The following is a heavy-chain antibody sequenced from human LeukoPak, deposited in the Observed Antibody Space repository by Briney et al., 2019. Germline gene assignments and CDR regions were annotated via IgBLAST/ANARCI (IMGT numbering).Heavy chain of an antibody. CDR3: ARGYSNFPYYYMDV. V-gene: IGHV4-30-4*08. D-gene: IGHD4-11*01. CDR1: GGSISSGDYY. Sequence: ASETLSLTXTVSGGSISSGDYYWNWIRQPPGKGLEWIGYIYYSGSTYYNPSLKSRVTISVDTSKNQFSLRLSSVTAADTAVYYCARGYSNFPYYYMDVWGKGTTVTVSS. CDR2: IYYSGST. J-gene: IGHJ6*03.